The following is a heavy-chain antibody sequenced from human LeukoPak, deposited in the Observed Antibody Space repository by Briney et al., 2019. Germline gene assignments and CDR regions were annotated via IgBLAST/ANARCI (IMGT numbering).Heavy chain of an antibody. Sequence: PSETLSLTCTVYGESFNVYFWSWIRQPPGKGQEWIGEINHIGRTNSDPSVKSRVTMSIDTSKNQFFLKLTSVSAADTAVYYCARGYEGYLDYWGQGTLVTVSS. V-gene: IGHV4-34*01. J-gene: IGHJ4*02. CDR2: INHIGRT. CDR1: GESFNVYF. CDR3: ARGYEGYLDY. D-gene: IGHD3-3*01.